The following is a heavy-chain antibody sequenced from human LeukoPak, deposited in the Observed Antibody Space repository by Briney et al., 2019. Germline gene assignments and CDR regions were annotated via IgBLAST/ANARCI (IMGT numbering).Heavy chain of an antibody. CDR3: ASRALGPYYYDSSGYYSYFFDY. CDR1: GGSISSSSYY. D-gene: IGHD3-22*01. J-gene: IGHJ4*02. Sequence: PSETLSLTCTVSGGSISSSSYYWGWIRQPPGKGLEWIGSIYYSGSTYYNPSLKSRVTISVDTSKNQFSLKLSSVTAADTAVYYCASRALGPYYYDSSGYYSYFFDYWGQGTLVTASS. V-gene: IGHV4-39*01. CDR2: IYYSGST.